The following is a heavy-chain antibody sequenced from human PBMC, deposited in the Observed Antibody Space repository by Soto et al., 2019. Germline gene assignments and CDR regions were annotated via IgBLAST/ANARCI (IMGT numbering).Heavy chain of an antibody. CDR1: GYTFTSYA. V-gene: IGHV1-3*01. CDR3: ARDSHIVVAPAARSWPTRNGMDV. J-gene: IGHJ6*02. Sequence: ASVKVSCKASGYTFTSYAMHWVRQAPGQRLEWMGWINAGNGNTKYSQKFQGRVTITRDTSASTAYMELSSLRSEDTAVYYCARDSHIVVAPAARSWPTRNGMDVWGQGTTVTVSS. D-gene: IGHD2-2*01. CDR2: INAGNGNT.